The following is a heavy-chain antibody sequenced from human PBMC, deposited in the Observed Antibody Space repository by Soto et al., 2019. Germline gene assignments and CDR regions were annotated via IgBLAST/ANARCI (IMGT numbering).Heavy chain of an antibody. CDR3: AGDIVMFRGSYGVEV. J-gene: IGHJ6*02. D-gene: IGHD3-10*01. Sequence: GGSLRLSCAASGFTVTSNYMTWVRQAPGKGLEWVSVIYRSGATYYPDSVRGRFTASGDYSHNTLYLQMDSLRVEDTAVYYCAGDIVMFRGSYGVEVWGQGPRSPSP. CDR1: GFTVTSNY. CDR2: IYRSGAT. V-gene: IGHV3-53*01.